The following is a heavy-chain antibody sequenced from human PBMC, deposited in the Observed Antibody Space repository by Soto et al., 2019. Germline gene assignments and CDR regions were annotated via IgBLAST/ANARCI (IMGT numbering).Heavy chain of an antibody. CDR3: GTVFEY. J-gene: IGHJ4*02. V-gene: IGHV3-74*01. Sequence: PGGSLRLSCAASGFTFSSYAMHWVRQVPGGGLEWVSRVDNDGTGTSYADAVKGRFTISKDNAKNTVFLQMNSLRAEDTAVYYCGTVFEYWGQGALVTVSS. CDR1: GFTFSSYA. CDR2: VDNDGTGT.